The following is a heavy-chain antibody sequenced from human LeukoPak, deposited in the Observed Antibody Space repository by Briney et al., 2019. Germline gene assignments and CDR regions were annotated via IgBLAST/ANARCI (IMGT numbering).Heavy chain of an antibody. CDR1: GGSFSGYY. V-gene: IGHV4-34*01. D-gene: IGHD3-16*01. CDR3: ARVKDPGGYYYYYYMDI. J-gene: IGHJ6*03. Sequence: SEALSLTCAVYGGSFSGYYWSWIRQPPGKGLEWIGEINHSGSTNYNPSLKSRVTISVDTSKNQFSLKLSSVTAADTAVYYCARVKDPGGYYYYYYMDIWGKGNTVTVSS. CDR2: INHSGST.